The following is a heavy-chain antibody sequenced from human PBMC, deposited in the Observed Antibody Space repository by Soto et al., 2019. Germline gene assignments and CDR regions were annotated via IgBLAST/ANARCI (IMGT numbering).Heavy chain of an antibody. J-gene: IGHJ4*02. CDR1: GFTFSSYG. CDR2: ISYDGSNK. D-gene: IGHD5-18*01. V-gene: IGHV3-30*18. Sequence: PGGSLRLSCAASGFTFSSYGMHWVRQAPGKGLEWVAVISYDGSNKYHADSVKGRFTISRDNSKNTLYLQMNSLRAEDTAVYYCAKDQGGYSYGFDYWGQGTLVTVSS. CDR3: AKDQGGYSYGFDY.